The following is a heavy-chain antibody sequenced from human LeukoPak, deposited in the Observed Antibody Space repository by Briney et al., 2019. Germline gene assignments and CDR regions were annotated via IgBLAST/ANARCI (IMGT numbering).Heavy chain of an antibody. J-gene: IGHJ6*04. Sequence: GRSLRLSCAASGFTFSSYAMHWVRQAPGKGLEWVAVISYDGSNKYYADSVKGLFTISRDNSKNTLYLQMNSLRAEDTAVYYCARDQSGYDYGMDVWGKGTTVTVSS. CDR3: ARDQSGYDYGMDV. CDR2: ISYDGSNK. V-gene: IGHV3-30*04. CDR1: GFTFSSYA. D-gene: IGHD3-10*01.